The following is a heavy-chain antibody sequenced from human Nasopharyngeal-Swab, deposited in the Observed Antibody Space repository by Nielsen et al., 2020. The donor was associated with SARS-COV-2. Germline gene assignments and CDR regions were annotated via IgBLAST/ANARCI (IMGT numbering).Heavy chain of an antibody. V-gene: IGHV4-59*01. Sequence: SETLSLTCTVSGGSISSYYWSWIRQPPGKGLEWMGYIYYSGSTNYNPSLKSRVTIYVDTSKNQFSLKLSSVTAADTAVYYCASKDHAGYCSSTSCYTDYYYMDVWGKGTTVTVSS. J-gene: IGHJ6*03. CDR3: ASKDHAGYCSSTSCYTDYYYMDV. CDR2: IYYSGST. CDR1: GGSISSYY. D-gene: IGHD2-2*02.